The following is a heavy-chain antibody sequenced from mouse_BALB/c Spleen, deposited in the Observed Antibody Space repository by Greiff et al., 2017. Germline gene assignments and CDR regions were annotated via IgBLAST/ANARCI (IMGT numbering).Heavy chain of an antibody. CDR2: ISNLAYSI. V-gene: IGHV5-15*02. CDR1: GFTFSDYG. Sequence: DVKLVESGGGLVQPGGSRKLSCAASGFTFSDYGMAWVRQAPGKGPEWVAFISNLAYSIYYADTVTGRFTISRENAKNTLYLEMSSLRSEDTAMYYCARDRGSTLDYWGQGTTLTVSS. CDR3: ARDRGSTLDY. J-gene: IGHJ2*01. D-gene: IGHD1-1*01.